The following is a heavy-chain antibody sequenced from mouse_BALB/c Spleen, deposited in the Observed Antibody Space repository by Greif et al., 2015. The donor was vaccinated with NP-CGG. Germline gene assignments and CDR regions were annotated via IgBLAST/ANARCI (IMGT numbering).Heavy chain of an antibody. CDR1: GFTFSDAW. CDR3: TRGVYYGL. Sequence: EVKLVESGGGLVQPGGSMKLSCAASGFTFSDAWMDWVRQSPEKGLEWVAEIRSRANNHATRYAESVKGRFTISRDDSESCVYLQMSSVRAEDTGIYYCTRGVYYGLWGQGTTLTVSS. CDR2: IRSRANNHAT. J-gene: IGHJ2*01. V-gene: IGHV6-6*01. D-gene: IGHD2-1*01.